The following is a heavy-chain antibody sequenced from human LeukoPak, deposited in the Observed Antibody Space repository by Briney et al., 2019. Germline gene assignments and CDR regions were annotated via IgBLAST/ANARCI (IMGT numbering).Heavy chain of an antibody. CDR1: GGSISSYY. J-gene: IGHJ5*02. V-gene: IGHV4-59*01. CDR2: IYYSGST. Sequence: SETLSLTCTVSGGSISSYYWSWIRQPPGKGLEWIGYIYYSGSTNYNPSLKSRVTISVETSKNQFSLKLSSVTAADTAVYYCARGCSGGSCQYNWFDPWGQGTLVTVSS. D-gene: IGHD2-15*01. CDR3: ARGCSGGSCQYNWFDP.